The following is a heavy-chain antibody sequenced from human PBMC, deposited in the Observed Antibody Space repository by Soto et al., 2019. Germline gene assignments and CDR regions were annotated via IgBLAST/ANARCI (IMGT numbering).Heavy chain of an antibody. D-gene: IGHD3-3*01. Sequence: PGGSVRLSCAASGFTFFNYAISWVRQAPGKGLEWVSGISGSSGITDYADSVKGRFTISRDNSKNTMYLQMKSLRAEDAAVYFCAKDSAYDFRRNPYYYYGMDVWGQGTTVTVSS. J-gene: IGHJ6*02. CDR3: AKDSAYDFRRNPYYYYGMDV. CDR2: ISGSSGIT. V-gene: IGHV3-23*01. CDR1: GFTFFNYA.